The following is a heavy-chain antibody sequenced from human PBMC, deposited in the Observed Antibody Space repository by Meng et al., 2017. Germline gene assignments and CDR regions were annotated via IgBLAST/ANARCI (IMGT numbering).Heavy chain of an antibody. CDR2: ISYDGSNK. V-gene: IGHV3-30*01. CDR1: GFTFSSYA. Sequence: GESLKISCAASGFTFSSYAMHWVRQAPGKGLEWVAVISYDGSNKYYADSVKGRFTISRDNSKNTLYLQMNSLRAEDTAVYYCARENGADYYDSSGSPEHGMDVWGQGTTVTVSS. CDR3: ARENGADYYDSSGSPEHGMDV. D-gene: IGHD3-22*01. J-gene: IGHJ6*02.